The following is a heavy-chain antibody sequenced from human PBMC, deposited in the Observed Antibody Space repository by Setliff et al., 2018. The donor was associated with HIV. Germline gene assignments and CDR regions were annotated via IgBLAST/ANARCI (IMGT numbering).Heavy chain of an antibody. CDR2: IKQDGSEK. CDR1: GLTFDIYW. D-gene: IGHD1-26*01. CDR3: TTLVGANPWHDAFDI. Sequence: GGSLRLSCAASGLTFDIYWMSWVRQAPGKGLEWVANIKQDGSEKYYVDSVRGRFTISRDNTKNSLFLQMNSLKTEDTAVYYCTTLVGANPWHDAFDIWGHGTMVTVSS. J-gene: IGHJ3*02. V-gene: IGHV3-7*03.